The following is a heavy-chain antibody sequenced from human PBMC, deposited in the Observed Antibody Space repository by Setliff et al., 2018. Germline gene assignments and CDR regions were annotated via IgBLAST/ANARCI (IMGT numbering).Heavy chain of an antibody. J-gene: IGHJ6*03. V-gene: IGHV1-2*02. CDR2: INPNSGGT. Sequence: ASVKVSCKASGYTFAGYYIHWVRQAPGQGLEWMGWINPNSGGTKYAQKFQGRVTMTREPAISTVYMELSRLRSDDTALYYCARGGGAPYSLAPYYHMDVWGKGTTVTVSS. CDR3: ARGGGAPYSLAPYYHMDV. D-gene: IGHD6-13*01. CDR1: GYTFAGYY.